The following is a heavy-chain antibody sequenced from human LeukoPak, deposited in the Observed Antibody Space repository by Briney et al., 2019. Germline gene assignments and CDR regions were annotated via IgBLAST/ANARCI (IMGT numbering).Heavy chain of an antibody. CDR2: ITNSGSAI. CDR1: GFTFSDYY. J-gene: IGHJ4*02. D-gene: IGHD2-2*02. Sequence: PGGSLRLSRAASGFTFSDYYMGWIRRAPGRGREGGSYITNSGSAIYYADSVKGRFTISRDNAKNALNLQMHSLRAEDTAVYYCARGGTKYCSSASCHNPFDQWGQGTLVTVSS. V-gene: IGHV3-11*04. CDR3: ARGGTKYCSSASCHNPFDQ.